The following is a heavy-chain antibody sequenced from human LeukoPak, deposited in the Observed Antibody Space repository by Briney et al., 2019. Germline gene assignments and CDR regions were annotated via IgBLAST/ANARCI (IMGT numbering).Heavy chain of an antibody. CDR3: ARDSGYCSSTSCPEFDY. CDR2: VSAYNGNT. D-gene: IGHD2-2*01. Sequence: ASVKVSCKASGYTFTSYGISWVRQGPGPGLEWMGWVSAYNGNTNYAQKLQGRVTMTTDTSTSTAYMELRSLRSDDTAVYYCARDSGYCSSTSCPEFDYWGQGTLVTVSS. V-gene: IGHV1-18*04. J-gene: IGHJ4*02. CDR1: GYTFTSYG.